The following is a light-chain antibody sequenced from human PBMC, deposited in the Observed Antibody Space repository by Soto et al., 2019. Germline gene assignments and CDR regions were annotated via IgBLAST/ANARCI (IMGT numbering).Light chain of an antibody. V-gene: IGKV1-39*01. CDR2: ATS. Sequence: DIQMTQSPSSLSASVGDRVTISCRANQSIRIYLHWYQQKPGKAPTLLIYATSNLQTGVPSRFSGGGSGTECTLTISSLQPEDFATYYCQQTDSLPITFGPGTKVDIK. J-gene: IGKJ3*01. CDR3: QQTDSLPIT. CDR1: QSIRIY.